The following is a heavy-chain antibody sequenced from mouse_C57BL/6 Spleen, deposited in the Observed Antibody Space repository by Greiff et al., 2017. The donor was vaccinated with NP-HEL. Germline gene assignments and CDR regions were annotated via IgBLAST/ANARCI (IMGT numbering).Heavy chain of an antibody. J-gene: IGHJ2*01. D-gene: IGHD2-14*01. Sequence: VQLQQPGAELVKPGASVKLSCKASGYTFTSYWMHWVKQRPGQGLEWIGMIHPNSGSTNYNEKFKSKATLTVDKSSSTAYMQLSSLTSEDSAVYYCARLRTRENFDYWGQGTTLTVSS. CDR3: ARLRTRENFDY. CDR2: IHPNSGST. V-gene: IGHV1-64*01. CDR1: GYTFTSYW.